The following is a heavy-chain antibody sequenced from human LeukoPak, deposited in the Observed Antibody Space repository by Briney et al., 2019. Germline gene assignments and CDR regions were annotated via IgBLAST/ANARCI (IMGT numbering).Heavy chain of an antibody. D-gene: IGHD5-12*01. CDR2: IYYSGST. J-gene: IGHJ4*02. Sequence: SETLSLTCTVSGGSISSYYWSWIRQPPGKGLEWIGYIYYSGSTNYNPSLKSRVTMSVDTSKNQFSLNLNSVTAADTAVCYCARQPSGYDYPFDYWGQGTLVSASS. CDR3: ARQPSGYDYPFDY. CDR1: GGSISSYY. V-gene: IGHV4-59*01.